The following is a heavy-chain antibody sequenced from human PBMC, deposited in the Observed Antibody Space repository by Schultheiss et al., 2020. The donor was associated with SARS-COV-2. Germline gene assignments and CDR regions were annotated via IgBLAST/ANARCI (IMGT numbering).Heavy chain of an antibody. J-gene: IGHJ4*02. CDR1: GGSISSSSYY. CDR3: TPYSYDSSSFDY. Sequence: LSLTCAVSGGSISSSSYYWGWIRQPPGKGLEWIGSIYYSGSTYYNPSLKSRVTISVDTSKNQFSLKLSSVTAADTAVYYCTPYSYDSSSFDYWGQGTLVTVSS. CDR2: IYYSGST. D-gene: IGHD3-22*01. V-gene: IGHV4-39*01.